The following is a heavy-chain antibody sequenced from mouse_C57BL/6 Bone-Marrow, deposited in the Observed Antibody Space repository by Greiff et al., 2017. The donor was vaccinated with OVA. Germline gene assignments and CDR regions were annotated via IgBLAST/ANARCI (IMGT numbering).Heavy chain of an antibody. CDR3: ARKFCYGSSLYYAMDY. V-gene: IGHV2-2*01. D-gene: IGHD1-1*01. CDR2: IWSGGST. J-gene: IGHJ4*01. CDR1: GFSLTSYG. Sequence: VQLQQSGPGLVQPSQSLSITCTVSGFSLTSYGVHWVRQSPGKGLEWLGVIWSGGSTDYNAAFISRLSISKDNSKSQVFCKMNRLQADDTAIYYCARKFCYGSSLYYAMDYWGQGTSVTVSS.